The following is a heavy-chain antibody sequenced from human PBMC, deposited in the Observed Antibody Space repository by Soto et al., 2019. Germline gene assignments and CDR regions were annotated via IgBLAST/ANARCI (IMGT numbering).Heavy chain of an antibody. CDR3: AKESSTSANFYYYFYGMDV. Sequence: LRLSCVASGFSFSDYAMSWVRRAPGKGLEWVSGISGSGGDTSYADSAKGRFTISRDNSKNTLFLQMNSLGAEDTAVYYCAKESSTSANFYYYFYGMDVWGQGTTVTVSS. J-gene: IGHJ6*02. CDR2: ISGSGGDT. D-gene: IGHD2-2*01. CDR1: GFSFSDYA. V-gene: IGHV3-23*01.